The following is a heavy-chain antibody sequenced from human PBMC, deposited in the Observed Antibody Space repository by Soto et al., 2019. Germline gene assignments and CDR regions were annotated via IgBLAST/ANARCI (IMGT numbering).Heavy chain of an antibody. D-gene: IGHD6-13*01. CDR2: INHSGST. CDR3: AIAGYSSSWYYFDY. J-gene: IGHJ4*02. Sequence: PWETLSLTCAVYGGSFSGYYWSWIRQPPGKGLEWIGEINHSGSTNYNPSLKSRVTISVDTSKNQFSLKLSSVTAADTAVYYCAIAGYSSSWYYFDYWGQGTLVTVSS. V-gene: IGHV4-34*01. CDR1: GGSFSGYY.